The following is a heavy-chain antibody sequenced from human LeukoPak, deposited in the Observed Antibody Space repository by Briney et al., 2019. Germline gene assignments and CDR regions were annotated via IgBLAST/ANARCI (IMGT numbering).Heavy chain of an antibody. D-gene: IGHD5-24*01. CDR2: IYYSGST. CDR1: GGSISSSSNY. V-gene: IGHV4-39*01. CDR3: ARRRDGYNLFDY. Sequence: PSETLSLTCTVSGGSISSSSNYWGWIRQPPGKGLEWIGNIYYSGSTYYNPSLKSRVTISVDTSKNQFSLKLSSVTAADTAVYYCARRRDGYNLFDYWGQGTLVTVSS. J-gene: IGHJ4*02.